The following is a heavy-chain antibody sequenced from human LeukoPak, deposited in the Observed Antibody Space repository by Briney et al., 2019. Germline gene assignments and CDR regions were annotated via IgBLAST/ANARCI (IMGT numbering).Heavy chain of an antibody. V-gene: IGHV3-66*01. D-gene: IGHD4-17*01. Sequence: GGSLRLSCAASGFTASSNYMSWVRQAPGKGLEWVSVIYSGGSTYYADSVKGRFTISRDNSKNTLYLQMNSLRAEDTAVYYCAREKDYVDAFDIWGQGTMVTVSS. J-gene: IGHJ3*02. CDR1: GFTASSNY. CDR3: AREKDYVDAFDI. CDR2: IYSGGST.